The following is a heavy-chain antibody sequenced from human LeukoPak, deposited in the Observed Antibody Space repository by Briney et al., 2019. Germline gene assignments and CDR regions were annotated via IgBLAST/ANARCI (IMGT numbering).Heavy chain of an antibody. J-gene: IGHJ1*01. D-gene: IGHD3-22*01. CDR3: ARADDNSGYRYFQH. CDR2: LFHSGST. V-gene: IGHV4-39*07. Sequence: MTSETLSLTCTVSGGSISSSSYYWGWIRQPPGKGLEWIGSLFHSGSTYYNPSLKSRVTISVDTSKNQFSLKLSSVTAADTAVYYCARADDNSGYRYFQHWGQGTLVTVSS. CDR1: GGSISSSSYY.